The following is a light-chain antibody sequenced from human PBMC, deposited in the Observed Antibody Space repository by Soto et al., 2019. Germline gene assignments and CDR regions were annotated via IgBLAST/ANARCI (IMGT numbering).Light chain of an antibody. J-gene: IGKJ1*01. V-gene: IGKV3-20*01. CDR1: QNVSSNY. Sequence: EIVLTQSPGTLSLSPGERATLSCRASQNVSSNYLAWYQQRPGQAPRLLMYGAFIRATGIPDRISGSGSETDFTLTISRLEPEDFAVYYCQQYGTSPRTFGQGTKVDIK. CDR3: QQYGTSPRT. CDR2: GAF.